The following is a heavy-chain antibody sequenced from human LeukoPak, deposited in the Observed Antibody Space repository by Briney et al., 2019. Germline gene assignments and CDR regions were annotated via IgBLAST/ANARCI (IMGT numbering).Heavy chain of an antibody. CDR1: GYSFTSYW. V-gene: IGHV5-51*01. Sequence: GESLKISCKGSGYSFTSYWIGWVRQMPGKGLEGMVIMYPGDSYTRYSPSFQGQVTISADKSISTAYLQWSSLKASDTAMYYCARIRTRGGSCPSCDYYYYYGMDVWGQGTTVTVSS. J-gene: IGHJ6*02. CDR3: ARIRTRGGSCPSCDYYYYYGMDV. D-gene: IGHD2-15*01. CDR2: MYPGDSYT.